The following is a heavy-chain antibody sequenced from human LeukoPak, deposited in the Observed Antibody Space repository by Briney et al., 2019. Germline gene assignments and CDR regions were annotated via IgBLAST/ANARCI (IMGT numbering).Heavy chain of an antibody. J-gene: IGHJ4*02. D-gene: IGHD3-3*01. V-gene: IGHV4-59*01. Sequence: SETLSLTCTVSGGSISSYYWSWIRQPPGKGLEWIGYIYYGGSTNYNPSLKSRVTISVDTSKNQFSLKLSSVTAADTAVYYCARDRLEYFDYWGQGTLVTVSS. CDR1: GGSISSYY. CDR3: ARDRLEYFDY. CDR2: IYYGGST.